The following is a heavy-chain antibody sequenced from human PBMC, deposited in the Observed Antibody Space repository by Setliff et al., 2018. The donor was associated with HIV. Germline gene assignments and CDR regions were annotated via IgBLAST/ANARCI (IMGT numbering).Heavy chain of an antibody. J-gene: IGHJ4*02. CDR3: ARGPSYSGILTGYQPLFDY. CDR2: ISYDGRNK. CDR1: GFTFSRYA. V-gene: IGHV3-30-3*01. Sequence: PGGSLRLSCAASGFTFSRYAMHWVRQATGNGLEWVSIISYDGRNKYYADTVKGRFTITRDSSKNTMYLQMISLRGEDTAVYYCARGPSYSGILTGYQPLFDYWGQGTLVTVSS. D-gene: IGHD3-9*01.